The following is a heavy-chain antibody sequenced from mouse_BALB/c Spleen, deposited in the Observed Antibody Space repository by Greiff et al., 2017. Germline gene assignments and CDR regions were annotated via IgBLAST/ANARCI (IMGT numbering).Heavy chain of an antibody. J-gene: IGHJ1*01. CDR1: GYSFTGYF. Sequence: EVQLQQSGPELVKPGASVKISCKASGYSFTGYFMNWVKQSHGKSLEWIGRINPYNGDTFYNQKFKGKATLTVDKSSSTAHMELLSLTSEDSAVYYGGRWAITTVVATDYWYFDVWGAGTTVTVSS. D-gene: IGHD1-1*01. CDR3: GRWAITTVVATDYWYFDV. CDR2: INPYNGDT. V-gene: IGHV1-37*01.